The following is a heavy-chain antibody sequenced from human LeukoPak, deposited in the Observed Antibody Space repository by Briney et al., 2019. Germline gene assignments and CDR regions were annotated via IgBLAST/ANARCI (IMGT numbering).Heavy chain of an antibody. CDR2: INHSGST. D-gene: IGHD3-3*01. V-gene: IGHV4-34*01. J-gene: IGHJ4*02. Sequence: PSETLSLTCAVYGGSFSGYYWSWIRQPPGKGLEWIGEINHSGSTNYNPSLKSRVTISVDTSKNQFSLKLSSVTAADTAVYYCARAGDDSWSGYYHFDYWGQGTLVTVSS. CDR3: ARAGDDSWSGYYHFDY. CDR1: GGSFSGYY.